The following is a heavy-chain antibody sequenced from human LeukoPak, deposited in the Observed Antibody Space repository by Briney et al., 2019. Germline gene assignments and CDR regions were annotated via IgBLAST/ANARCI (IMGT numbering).Heavy chain of an antibody. CDR3: AREVPHLYYYYMDV. J-gene: IGHJ6*03. CDR2: INSDGSST. V-gene: IGHV3-74*01. CDR1: GFTLSIYW. Sequence: GGSLRLSCAASGFTLSIYWMHWVRQAPGKGLVWVSRINSDGSSTSYADSVKGRFTISRDNAKNTLYLQMNSLRAEDTAVYYCAREVPHLYYYYMDVWGKGTTVTVSS.